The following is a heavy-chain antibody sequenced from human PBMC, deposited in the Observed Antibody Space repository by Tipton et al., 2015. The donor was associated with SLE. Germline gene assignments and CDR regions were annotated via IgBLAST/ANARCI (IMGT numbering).Heavy chain of an antibody. D-gene: IGHD4/OR15-4a*01. Sequence: TLSLTCTVSGGSISTYYWSWIRHPAGKGLEWIGRIYTSGSTNYNPSLNSRVTMSIDPSKNQFSLTLSSVTAADTAVYYCARDSWCTAGSDSYYYCGMDVWGQGTTVTVSS. CDR3: ARDSWCTAGSDSYYYCGMDV. CDR2: IYTSGST. J-gene: IGHJ6*02. CDR1: GGSISTYY. V-gene: IGHV4-4*07.